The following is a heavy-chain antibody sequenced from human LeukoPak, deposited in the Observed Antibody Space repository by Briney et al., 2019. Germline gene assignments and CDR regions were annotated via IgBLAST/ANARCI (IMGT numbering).Heavy chain of an antibody. D-gene: IGHD5-24*01. CDR1: DGPFSPYH. J-gene: IGHJ3*01. CDR3: ARWDGYNYDAFDL. CDR2: VDRRGST. Sequence: SETLSLTCGVSDGPFSPYHWNWIRQPPGKGLEWIGEVDRRGSTNYNPSLKSRVTISVDTSKDQFSLKLTSVTAADTAVYFCARWDGYNYDAFDLWGQGTVVTVSS. V-gene: IGHV4-34*01.